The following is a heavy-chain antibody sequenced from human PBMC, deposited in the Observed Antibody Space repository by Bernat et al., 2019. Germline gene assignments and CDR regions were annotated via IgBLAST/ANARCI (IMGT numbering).Heavy chain of an antibody. CDR2: INPNSGGT. CDR1: GYTFTGYY. CDR3: ARSPDFKRGTGYFDY. V-gene: IGHV1-2*04. J-gene: IGHJ4*02. Sequence: QVQLVQSGAEVKKPGASVKVSCKASGYTFTGYYMHWVRQAPGQGLEWMGWINPNSGGTNYAQKFQGWVTMTRDTSISTAYMELSRLRSDDTAVYYCARSPDFKRGTGYFDYWGQGTLVTVSS. D-gene: IGHD2-15*01.